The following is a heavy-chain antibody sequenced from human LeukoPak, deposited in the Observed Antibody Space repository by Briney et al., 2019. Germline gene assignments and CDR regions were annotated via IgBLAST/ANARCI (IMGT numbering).Heavy chain of an antibody. D-gene: IGHD3-3*01. V-gene: IGHV6-1*01. CDR3: ARGEGPSITIFGVVTRLRYYFDY. J-gene: IGHJ4*02. CDR1: GDSVSSNSAA. Sequence: SQTLSLTCAISGDSVSSNSAAWNWIRQSPSRGLEWLGRTYYRSKWYNDYAVSVKSRITINPDTSKNQFSLQLNSVTPEDTAVYYCARGEGPSITIFGVVTRLRYYFDYWGQGTLVTVSS. CDR2: TYYRSKWYN.